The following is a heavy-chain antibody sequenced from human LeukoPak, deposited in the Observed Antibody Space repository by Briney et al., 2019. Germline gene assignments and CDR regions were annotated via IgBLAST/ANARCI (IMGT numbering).Heavy chain of an antibody. CDR3: ARDWEDTAMVYYYGMDV. CDR2: ISGSGGST. D-gene: IGHD5-18*01. CDR1: GFTFSSYA. V-gene: IGHV3-23*01. Sequence: PGGSLGLSCAASGFTFSSYAMSWVRQAPGKGLEWVSSISGSGGSTSYADSVKGRVTISRDNSKSTLFLQMNSLRVEDTAVYYCARDWEDTAMVYYYGMDVWGQGTTVTVSS. J-gene: IGHJ6*02.